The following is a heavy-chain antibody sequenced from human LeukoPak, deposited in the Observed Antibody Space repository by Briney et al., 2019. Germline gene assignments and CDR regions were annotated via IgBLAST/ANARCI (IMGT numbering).Heavy chain of an antibody. CDR1: GFTFSSYG. CDR3: ARGYYDSSGYPLGYYYYYGMDV. J-gene: IGHJ6*02. Sequence: PGGSLRLSCAASGFTFSSYGMHWVRQAPGKGLEWVAVIWYDGSNKYYADSVKGRFTISRDNSKNTLYLQMNSLRAEDTAVYYCARGYYDSSGYPLGYYYYYGMDVWGQGTTVTVSS. V-gene: IGHV3-33*01. D-gene: IGHD3-22*01. CDR2: IWYDGSNK.